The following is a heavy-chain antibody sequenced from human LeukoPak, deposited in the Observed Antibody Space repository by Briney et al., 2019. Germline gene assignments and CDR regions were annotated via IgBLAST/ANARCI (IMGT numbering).Heavy chain of an antibody. CDR3: ARVLYDRSGFFDY. D-gene: IGHD3-22*01. Sequence: SQTLSLTCTVSGFSISSGGYEWRGLRQQPGKGLEWIGYSYYSGSTYYTPSLQRRVTISVVTSNNHFSLKLSSVTAADTAVYYSARVLYDRSGFFDYGGQGPLFTVSP. V-gene: IGHV4-31*03. CDR2: SYYSGST. CDR1: GFSISSGGYE. J-gene: IGHJ4*02.